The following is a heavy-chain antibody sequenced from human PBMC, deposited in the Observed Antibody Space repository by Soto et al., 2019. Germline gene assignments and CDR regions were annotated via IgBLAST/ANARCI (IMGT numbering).Heavy chain of an antibody. CDR1: SGSFSCYY. CDR2: ISQSGNT. Sequence: SETLSLTCSIYSGSFSCYYWSWIRQPPGKGLEWIGEISQSGNTNYSPSLKSRVSISIDTSKKQFSLNLASVSAADTAVHYCARAPKVSGSSQTRPDFWGQGTLVTVSS. D-gene: IGHD6-6*01. J-gene: IGHJ4*02. V-gene: IGHV4-34*01. CDR3: ARAPKVSGSSQTRPDF.